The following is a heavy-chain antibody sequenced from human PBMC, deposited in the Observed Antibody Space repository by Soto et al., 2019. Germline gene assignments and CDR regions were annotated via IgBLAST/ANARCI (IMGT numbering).Heavy chain of an antibody. CDR3: ARAHSSSWYFDY. J-gene: IGHJ4*02. CDR1: GGSISSYY. D-gene: IGHD6-13*01. CDR2: VYYSGST. V-gene: IGHV4-59*01. Sequence: SETLSLTCTVSGGSISSYYWSWIRQPPGKGLEWIGYVYYSGSTNYNPSLKSRVTISVDTSKNQFSLKLSSVTAADTAVYYCARAHSSSWYFDYWGQGTLVTVSS.